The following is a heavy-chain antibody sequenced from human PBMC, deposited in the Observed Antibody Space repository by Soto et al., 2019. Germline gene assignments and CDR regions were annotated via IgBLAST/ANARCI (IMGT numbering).Heavy chain of an antibody. Sequence: SATLSLTCNVSGVSISSTSYNWGWIRQPPGKGLEWIGTLDYSGTAHYNPSLKSRINISADPSKNQFSLHLSSVTAADTAVYYCARHAAYDSVWGKSDGSDYWGQGTLVTVSS. V-gene: IGHV4-39*01. CDR2: LDYSGTA. CDR1: GVSISSTSYN. J-gene: IGHJ4*02. CDR3: ARHAAYDSVWGKSDGSDY. D-gene: IGHD3-16*01.